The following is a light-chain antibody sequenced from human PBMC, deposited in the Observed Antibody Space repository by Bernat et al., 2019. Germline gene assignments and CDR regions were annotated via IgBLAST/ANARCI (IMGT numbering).Light chain of an antibody. V-gene: IGKV3-11*01. CDR1: QSVSSY. CDR2: DAS. Sequence: EIVLTQSPATLSLSPGERATLSCRASQSVSSYLAWYQQKPGQAPRLLIYDASNRATGIPARFSGSGSGTDFTLTISSLAPEDFAVYYCQQRSNWPPLFTFRPGTKVDI. CDR3: QQRSNWPPLFT. J-gene: IGKJ3*01.